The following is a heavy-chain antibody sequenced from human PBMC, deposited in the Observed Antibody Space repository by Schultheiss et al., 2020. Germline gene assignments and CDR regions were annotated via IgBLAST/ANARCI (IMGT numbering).Heavy chain of an antibody. V-gene: IGHV3-74*01. Sequence: GESLKISCAASGFTFRDYSMNWVRQAPGKGLVWVSNINGDGINTFYADSVKGRFTISRDNSKNTLYLQMNSLRAEDTAVYYCAKDLQGGWGGNWFDPWGQGTLGTVSS. CDR2: INGDGINT. CDR1: GFTFRDYS. D-gene: IGHD6-19*01. J-gene: IGHJ5*02. CDR3: AKDLQGGWGGNWFDP.